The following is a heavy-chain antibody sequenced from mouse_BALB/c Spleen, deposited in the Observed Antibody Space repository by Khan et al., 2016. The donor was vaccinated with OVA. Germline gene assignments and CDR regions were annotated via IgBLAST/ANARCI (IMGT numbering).Heavy chain of an antibody. J-gene: IGHJ2*01. Sequence: QVQLQQSGTELTRPGASVKLSCKAAGYTFTDYYITWVKQRTGQGLEWIGEIYPGSGNTYYNEKFKGKATLNADKYSNTAYMQLSSLTSEDSAGYFCARMDTSSLDYWGQGATLTVSS. CDR3: ARMDTSSLDY. CDR2: IYPGSGNT. D-gene: IGHD6-2*01. CDR1: GYTFTDYY. V-gene: IGHV1-77*01.